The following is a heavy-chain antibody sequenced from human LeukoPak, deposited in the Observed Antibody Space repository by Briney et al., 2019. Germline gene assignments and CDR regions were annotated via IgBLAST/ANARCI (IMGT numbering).Heavy chain of an antibody. CDR1: GGTFSSYT. D-gene: IGHD3-3*01. J-gene: IGHJ4*02. Sequence: GASVKVSCKASGGTFSSYTISWVLQAPGQGLEWMGRIIPILGIANYAQKFQGRVTITADKSTSTAYMELSSLRSEDTAVYYCARGGTYYDFWSGYLSHNYFDYWGQGTLVTVSS. CDR3: ARGGTYYDFWSGYLSHNYFDY. CDR2: IIPILGIA. V-gene: IGHV1-69*02.